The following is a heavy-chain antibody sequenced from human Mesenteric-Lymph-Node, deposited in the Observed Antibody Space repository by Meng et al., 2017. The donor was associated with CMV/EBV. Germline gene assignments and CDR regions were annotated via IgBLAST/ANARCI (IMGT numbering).Heavy chain of an antibody. J-gene: IGHJ3*02. D-gene: IGHD2-2*02. CDR3: ARDLYRFFDI. Sequence: GVLKISCAASGFPFSTYTMNWVRQAPGKGLEWVSSISGSSSNIYYADSVKGRFTISRDNAKNSLYLQMNSLRAEDTAVYFCARDLYRFFDIWGQGTVVTVSS. V-gene: IGHV3-48*04. CDR2: ISGSSSNI. CDR1: GFPFSTYT.